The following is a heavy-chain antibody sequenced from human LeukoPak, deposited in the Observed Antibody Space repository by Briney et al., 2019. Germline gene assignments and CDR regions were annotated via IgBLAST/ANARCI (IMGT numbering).Heavy chain of an antibody. J-gene: IGHJ4*02. CDR2: IYYSGST. D-gene: IGHD3-3*01. Sequence: PSETLSLTCTVSGGSISSGGYYWSWIRLHPGKGLEWIGYIYYSGSTYYNPSLKSRVTISVDTSKNQFSLKLSSVTAADTAVYYCASYNAPRHFGVSKFDYWGQGTLVTVSS. CDR3: ASYNAPRHFGVSKFDY. CDR1: GGSISSGGYY. V-gene: IGHV4-31*03.